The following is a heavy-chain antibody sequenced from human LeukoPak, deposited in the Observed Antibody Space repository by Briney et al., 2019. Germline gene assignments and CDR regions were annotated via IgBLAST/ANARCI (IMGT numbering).Heavy chain of an antibody. CDR3: AKSLGRYYFDF. CDR2: ISGSAGNT. CDR1: GFTFSSYA. J-gene: IGHJ4*02. D-gene: IGHD1-14*01. V-gene: IGHV3-23*01. Sequence: QSGGSLRLSCAVSGFTFSSYAMSWVRQAPGKGLEWVSAISGSAGNTYYADSVRGRFTISRDNSKNTLYLQMNSLRAEDTAVYYCAKSLGRYYFDFWGQGTLVTVSS.